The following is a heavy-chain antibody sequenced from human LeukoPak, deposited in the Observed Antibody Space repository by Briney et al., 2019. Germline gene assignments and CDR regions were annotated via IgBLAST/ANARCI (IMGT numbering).Heavy chain of an antibody. CDR3: ARHLGGRSGYDEDYDYYYGMDV. V-gene: IGHV4-59*08. CDR1: GGSIRVYY. J-gene: IGHJ6*02. D-gene: IGHD5-12*01. Sequence: PSETLSLTCSVSGGSIRVYYWSWIWQPPGKGLEWIGYIHYNGHTNYNPSLKSRVSISLDTSKNQFSLKLTSVTVADTAVYYCARHLGGRSGYDEDYDYYYGMDVWGQGTTVSVSS. CDR2: IHYNGHT.